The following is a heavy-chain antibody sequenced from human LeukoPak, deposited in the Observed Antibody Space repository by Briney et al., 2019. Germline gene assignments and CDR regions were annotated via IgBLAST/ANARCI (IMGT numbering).Heavy chain of an antibody. J-gene: IGHJ5*02. D-gene: IGHD3-10*01. CDR2: IDPDDAAT. CDR1: GYRFSSYW. CDR3: GRDPIIRGIGKESA. Sequence: GESLKISCKGYGYRFSSYWMNWVRQTPGKGREWMGRIDPDDAATKYSPSFEGRVTISVDKSINTAYLQWSSLKDSDSAMYYCGRDPIIRGIGKESAWGQGTVVTVSS. V-gene: IGHV5-10-1*01.